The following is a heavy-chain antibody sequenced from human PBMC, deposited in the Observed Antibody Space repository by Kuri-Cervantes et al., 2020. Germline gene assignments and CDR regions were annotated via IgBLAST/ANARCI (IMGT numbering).Heavy chain of an antibody. CDR3: ARATESRFCSGGSCYDY. CDR1: GGSISSYY. D-gene: IGHD2-15*01. CDR2: IYYSGST. J-gene: IGHJ4*02. V-gene: IGHV4-59*13. Sequence: SETLSLTCTVSGGSISSYYWSWIRQPPGKGLEWIGYIYYSGSTNYNPSLKSRVTISVDTSKNQFSLKLSSVTAADTAVYYCARATESRFCSGGSCYDYWGQGTLVTDSS.